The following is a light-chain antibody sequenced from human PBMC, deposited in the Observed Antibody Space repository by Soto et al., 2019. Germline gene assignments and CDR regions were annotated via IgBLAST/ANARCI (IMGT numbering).Light chain of an antibody. CDR2: SAS. CDR3: QQIHSYPLT. Sequence: DIQLTQSPPFLSASIGDRVTITCRASQGITSYLAWYQQKPGKAPKLLIYSASTLQSGVPSRFSGSGYGTEFTLTISSLQPEDFATYTCQQIHSYPLTFGGGTKVEIK. V-gene: IGKV1-9*01. CDR1: QGITSY. J-gene: IGKJ4*01.